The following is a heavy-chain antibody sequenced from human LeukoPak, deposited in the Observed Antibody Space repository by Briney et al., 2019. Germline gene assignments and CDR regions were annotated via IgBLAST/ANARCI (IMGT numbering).Heavy chain of an antibody. J-gene: IGHJ4*02. CDR1: GFTFSSYA. V-gene: IGHV3-30-3*01. Sequence: GRSLRLSCAASGFTFSSYAMHWVRQAPAKGLEWVAVISYDGSNKYYADSVKGRFTISRDNSKNTLYLQMNSLRAEDTAVYYCARGDSIDYWGQGTLVTASS. CDR3: ARGDSIDY. CDR2: ISYDGSNK.